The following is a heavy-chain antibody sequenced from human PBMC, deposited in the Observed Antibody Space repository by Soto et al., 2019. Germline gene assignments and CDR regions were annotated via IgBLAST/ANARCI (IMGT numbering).Heavy chain of an antibody. J-gene: IGHJ6*01. CDR1: GFTFTRYG. CDR2: IVYDGSEK. Sequence: QVQLVESGGGVVQPGRSLRLSCAASGFTFTRYGMHWVLQAPGKGLEWVAVIVYDGSEKYYGDAVKDRFTISRNNSKNELYLQMNSLRADDTNVYYCVKDSNGVMYSNSSDRYEFHSGLDVKGQGPTATVSS. CDR3: VKDSNGVMYSNSSDRYEFHSGLDV. D-gene: IGHD6-6*01. V-gene: IGHV3-30*18.